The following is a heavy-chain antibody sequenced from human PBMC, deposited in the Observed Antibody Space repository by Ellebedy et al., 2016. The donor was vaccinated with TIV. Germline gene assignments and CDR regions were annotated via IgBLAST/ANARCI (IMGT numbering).Heavy chain of an antibody. CDR1: GGSFSGYY. Sequence: SETLSLTCAVYGGSFSGYYWSWIRQPPGKGLEWIGRIYTTGSTNYNPSLKSRVTMSVDTSKNQFSLKLSSVTAADTAVYYCARGEGDYYYYGLDVWGQGTTVTVSS. D-gene: IGHD3-10*01. CDR2: IYTTGST. V-gene: IGHV4-59*10. J-gene: IGHJ6*02. CDR3: ARGEGDYYYYGLDV.